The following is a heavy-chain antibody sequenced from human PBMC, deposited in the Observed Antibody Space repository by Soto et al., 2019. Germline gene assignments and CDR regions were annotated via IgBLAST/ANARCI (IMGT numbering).Heavy chain of an antibody. V-gene: IGHV1-69*06. CDR2: IIPIFATV. CDR3: TLGWEAVRYQYSVLDV. Sequence: VQLLHSGSEVRKPGSSVKVSCKASGGTHNNYAFTWVRQARGQGLAWVGGIIPIFATVVYAQRFESRVTISADMSTRKAYLELTNLSFGDTAVYYCTLGWEAVRYQYSVLDVWGQGTAIPVYS. J-gene: IGHJ6*02. CDR1: GGTHNNYA. D-gene: IGHD1-26*01.